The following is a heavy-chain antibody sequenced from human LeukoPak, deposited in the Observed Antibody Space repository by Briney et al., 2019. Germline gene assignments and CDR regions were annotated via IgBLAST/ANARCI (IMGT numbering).Heavy chain of an antibody. Sequence: GGSLRLSCAASGFTFSSYSMNWVRQAPGKGLEWVSYISSSSSTIYYADSVKGRFTISRDNAKNSLYLQVNRLTDEDTAVYYCARDRSMVRGVILDYWGQGTLVTVSS. V-gene: IGHV3-48*02. CDR1: GFTFSSYS. D-gene: IGHD3-10*01. CDR3: ARDRSMVRGVILDY. J-gene: IGHJ4*02. CDR2: ISSSSSTI.